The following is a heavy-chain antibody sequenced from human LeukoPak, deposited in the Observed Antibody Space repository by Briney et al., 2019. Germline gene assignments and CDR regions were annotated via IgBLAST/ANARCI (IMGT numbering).Heavy chain of an antibody. V-gene: IGHV4-39*01. CDR3: ARRSDSGSDDGEDYFDY. Sequence: PSETLSPTCTVSGGSIYSTSFYWGWIRQPPGKGLEWIGSMYYDGSTYYNPSLKSRVTISVDTSKNQFSLKLTSVTAADTAVYFCARRSDSGSDDGEDYFDYWGRGTLVTVSS. CDR2: MYYDGST. CDR1: GGSIYSTSFY. D-gene: IGHD1-26*01. J-gene: IGHJ4*02.